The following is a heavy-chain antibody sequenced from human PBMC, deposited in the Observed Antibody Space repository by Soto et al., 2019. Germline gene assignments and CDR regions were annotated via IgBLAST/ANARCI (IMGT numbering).Heavy chain of an antibody. D-gene: IGHD3-9*01. CDR1: GFTFSHYA. Sequence: GGSLRLSCAASGFTFSHYAMHWVRQAPGKGLEWVAVISYDGGNKYYADSVKGRFAISRDNSKNTLYVQLNSLRAEDTAVYYCAREVILTGYRYDNLDHWGQGTLVTVSS. CDR3: AREVILTGYRYDNLDH. V-gene: IGHV3-30*09. J-gene: IGHJ4*02. CDR2: ISYDGGNK.